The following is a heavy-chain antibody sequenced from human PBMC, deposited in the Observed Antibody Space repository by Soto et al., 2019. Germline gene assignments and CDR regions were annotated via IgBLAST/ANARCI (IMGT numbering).Heavy chain of an antibody. CDR2: ISSSSSYI. CDR3: ARDRTDWRGAAFDY. D-gene: IGHD3-10*01. Sequence: GGSLRLSCAASGFTFSSYSMNWVRQAPGKGLEWVSSISSSSSYIYYADSVKGRFTISRDNAKNSLYLQMNSLRAEDTAVYYCARDRTDWRGAAFDYWGQGALVTVSS. J-gene: IGHJ4*02. CDR1: GFTFSSYS. V-gene: IGHV3-21*01.